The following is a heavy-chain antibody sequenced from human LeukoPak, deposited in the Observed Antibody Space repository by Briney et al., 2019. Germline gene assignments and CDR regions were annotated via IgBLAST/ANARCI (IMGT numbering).Heavy chain of an antibody. D-gene: IGHD3-16*01. CDR3: ARAGGIIEFFDL. V-gene: IGHV1-46*01. CDR2: IIPGGGRT. CDR1: GYNFTTKY. Sequence: GASVKVSRKASGYNFTTKYIHWVRQAPGQGLDWMGMIIPGGGRTTFPQKFQGRVTMTRDTSTSTVYMELSGLRSEDTALYYCARAGGIIEFFDLWGRGTLVTVSS. J-gene: IGHJ2*01.